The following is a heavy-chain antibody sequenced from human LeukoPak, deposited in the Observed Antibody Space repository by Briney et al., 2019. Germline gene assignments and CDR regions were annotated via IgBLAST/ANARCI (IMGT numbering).Heavy chain of an antibody. J-gene: IGHJ4*02. D-gene: IGHD5-24*01. CDR3: ARGTVETATISY. Sequence: PGGSLRLSCAASGFTFSSYSMNWVRQAPGKGLEWVSSISSSSSYIYYADSVKGRFTISRENAKKSLYLQMNRLRAEDTAVYYAARGTVETATISYCGQGTLVTVSS. CDR2: ISSSSSYI. V-gene: IGHV3-21*03. CDR1: GFTFSSYS.